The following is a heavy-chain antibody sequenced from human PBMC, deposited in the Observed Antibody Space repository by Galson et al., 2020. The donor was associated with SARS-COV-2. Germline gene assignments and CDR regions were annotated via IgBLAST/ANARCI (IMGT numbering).Heavy chain of an antibody. Sequence: ASVKVFCKASGYTFSGHYMHWVRLAPGHGLEWMGRINPNSGDTDVAQKFQGRVTMTTDTSLTTAYMELSRLTSDDTAVYYCTRGSNSSPFYHFDPWGQGTLVTVSS. CDR3: TRGSNSSPFYHFDP. V-gene: IGHV1-2*06. D-gene: IGHD3-10*01. CDR2: INPNSGDT. CDR1: GYTFSGHY. J-gene: IGHJ5*02.